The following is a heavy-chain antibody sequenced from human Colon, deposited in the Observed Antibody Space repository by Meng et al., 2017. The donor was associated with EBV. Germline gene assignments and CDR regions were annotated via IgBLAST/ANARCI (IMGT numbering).Heavy chain of an antibody. Sequence: QVSVGQAGAEVRKPGASVKVSCKASGYTLPSYGISWVRQAPGQGLEWMGWISPFNANTHSAQKLQGRVTMTTDTSTNTAYMELRSLRSGDTAVYYCARAFGRFDPWGQGTLVTVSS. D-gene: IGHD3-16*01. CDR3: ARAFGRFDP. J-gene: IGHJ5*02. V-gene: IGHV1-18*01. CDR2: ISPFNANT. CDR1: GYTLPSYG.